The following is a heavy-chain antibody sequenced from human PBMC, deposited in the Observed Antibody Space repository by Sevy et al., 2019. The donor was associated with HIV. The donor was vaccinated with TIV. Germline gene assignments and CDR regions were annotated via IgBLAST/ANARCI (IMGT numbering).Heavy chain of an antibody. J-gene: IGHJ4*02. D-gene: IGHD3-22*01. CDR1: AFTFSSYA. CDR3: AKVDSSGYYSVSGFDY. Sequence: GGSLRLSCAASAFTFSSYARSWVRQAPGKGLEWVSAISGSGGSTYYADSVKGRFTISRDNSKNTLYLQMNSLRAEDTAVYYCAKVDSSGYYSVSGFDYWGQGTLVTVSS. CDR2: ISGSGGST. V-gene: IGHV3-23*01.